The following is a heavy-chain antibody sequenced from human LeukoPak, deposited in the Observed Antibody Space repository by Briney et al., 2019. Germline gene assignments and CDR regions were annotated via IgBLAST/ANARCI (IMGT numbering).Heavy chain of an antibody. V-gene: IGHV3-33*01. Sequence: GGSLRLSCAASGFNFNSCRMHWVRQAPGKGLEWVAVIWHDGSKKYYADSVKGRFTISRDNSKNTLYLQMNSLRVEDSAVYFCARDTAVITGPFDYWGQGTLVTVSS. CDR3: ARDTAVITGPFDY. CDR1: GFNFNSCR. CDR2: IWHDGSKK. J-gene: IGHJ4*02. D-gene: IGHD3-22*01.